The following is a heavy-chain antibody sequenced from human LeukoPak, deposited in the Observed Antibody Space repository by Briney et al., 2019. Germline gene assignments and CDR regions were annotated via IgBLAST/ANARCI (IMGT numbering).Heavy chain of an antibody. J-gene: IGHJ5*02. CDR2: IYTSGST. D-gene: IGHD1-26*01. CDR1: DGSITDYY. CDR3: ARYRPYRSTWLRFDP. V-gene: IGHV4-4*07. Sequence: PSETLSLTCTVSDGSITDYYWGWIRQPAGKGLEWIGRIYTSGSTTYNPSLKSRLTMSIDSSKNQFSLTLTSVNAADTAVYYCARYRPYRSTWLRFDPWGQGILVIVSS.